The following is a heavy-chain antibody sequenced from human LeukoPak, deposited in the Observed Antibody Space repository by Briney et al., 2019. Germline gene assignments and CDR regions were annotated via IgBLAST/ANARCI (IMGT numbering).Heavy chain of an antibody. D-gene: IGHD2-2*01. Sequence: ASVKVSCKASGGTFSSYAISWVRQAPGQGLGWMGGIIPIFGTANYAQKFQGRVTITTDESTSTAYMELSSLRSEDTAVYYCAREVYCSSTSCPHGAFDIWGQGTMVTVSS. CDR3: AREVYCSSTSCPHGAFDI. V-gene: IGHV1-69*05. CDR2: IIPIFGTA. J-gene: IGHJ3*02. CDR1: GGTFSSYA.